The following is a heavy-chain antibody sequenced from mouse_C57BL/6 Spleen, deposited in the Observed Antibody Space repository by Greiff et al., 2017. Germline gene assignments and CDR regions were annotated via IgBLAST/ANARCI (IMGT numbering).Heavy chain of an antibody. CDR3: ARRGITTVVPVDY. V-gene: IGHV1-69*01. CDR2: IDPSDSYT. CDR1: GYTFTSYW. Sequence: QVQLQQPGAELVMPGASVKLSCKASGYTFTSYWMHWVKQRPGQGLEWIGEIDPSDSYTNYNQKFKGKSTLTVDKSSSTAYMQLSSLTSEDSAVYYCARRGITTVVPVDYWGQGTTLTVSS. D-gene: IGHD1-1*01. J-gene: IGHJ2*01.